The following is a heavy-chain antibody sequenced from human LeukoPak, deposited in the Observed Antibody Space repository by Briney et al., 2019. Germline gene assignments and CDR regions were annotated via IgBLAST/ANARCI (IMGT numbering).Heavy chain of an antibody. CDR1: GFTVSSNY. CDR2: ISISSSSV. J-gene: IGHJ3*02. V-gene: IGHV3-48*04. Sequence: GGSLRLSCAASGFTVSSNYMSWVRQAPGKGLEWVSYISISSSSVYYADSVKGRFTISRDNAKNSLYLQMNSLRAEDTAIYYCARDNLAAAGDDNFDIWGQGTTVTVSS. CDR3: ARDNLAAAGDDNFDI. D-gene: IGHD6-13*01.